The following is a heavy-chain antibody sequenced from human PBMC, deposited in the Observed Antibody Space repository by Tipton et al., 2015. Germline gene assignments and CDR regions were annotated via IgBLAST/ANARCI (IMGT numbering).Heavy chain of an antibody. Sequence: LRLSCAVDGGAFSGHYWSWIRQPPGKELEWIGYIQYSGSTNYNPSPKSRVTISVDTSKTQFSLKMSSVTASDTAVYYCARARGRHGGLFDSWGQGILVTVSS. CDR2: IQYSGST. D-gene: IGHD4-23*01. CDR3: ARARGRHGGLFDS. J-gene: IGHJ4*02. V-gene: IGHV4-59*11. CDR1: GGAFSGHY.